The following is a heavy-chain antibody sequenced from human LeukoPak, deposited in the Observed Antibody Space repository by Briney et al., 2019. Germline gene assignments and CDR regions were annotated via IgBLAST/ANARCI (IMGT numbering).Heavy chain of an antibody. CDR1: GFPFSSYS. J-gene: IGHJ4*02. Sequence: LGGSLRLSCAASGFPFSSYSMNWVRQAPGKGLEWVSYISSSGSYINYADSVKGRFIISRDNAKNSLYLQMNSLTADDTAVYYCAKRQSSGCFDFWGQGTLVTVSS. D-gene: IGHD6-19*01. CDR3: AKRQSSGCFDF. V-gene: IGHV3-21*05. CDR2: ISSSGSYI.